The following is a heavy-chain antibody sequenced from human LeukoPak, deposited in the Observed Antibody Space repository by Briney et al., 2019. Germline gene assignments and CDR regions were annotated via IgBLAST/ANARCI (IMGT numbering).Heavy chain of an antibody. Sequence: KPGESLKISCKGSGYRFTNYWIGWVRQMPGKGLEWMGIIYPADSDTRYSPSFQGQVTISADKSVSTVYLQWSSLKASDTAMYYCARRTYCTSSGCLLTVNWFDPWGQGTLVTVSS. CDR2: IYPADSDT. CDR1: GYRFTNYW. CDR3: ARRTYCTSSGCLLTVNWFDP. D-gene: IGHD2-8*01. V-gene: IGHV5-51*01. J-gene: IGHJ5*02.